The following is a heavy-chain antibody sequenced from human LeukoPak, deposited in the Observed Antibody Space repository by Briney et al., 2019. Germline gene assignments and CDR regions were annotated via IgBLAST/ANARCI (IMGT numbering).Heavy chain of an antibody. CDR2: IYASGST. J-gene: IGHJ5*02. Sequence: PSETLSLTCTVSGGSISSYYWSWIRQPAGKGLEWIGRIYASGSTNYNPSFKSRVTMSLDTSKNQFSLKLSSVTAGDTAVYYCARGGRKYFVPNRFDPWGQGTLVIVSS. CDR1: GGSISSYY. V-gene: IGHV4-4*07. D-gene: IGHD3-9*01. CDR3: ARGGRKYFVPNRFDP.